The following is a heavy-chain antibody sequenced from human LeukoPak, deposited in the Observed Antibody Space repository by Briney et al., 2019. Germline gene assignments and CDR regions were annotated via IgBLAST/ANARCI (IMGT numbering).Heavy chain of an antibody. D-gene: IGHD4-11*01. CDR2: IYYSGST. J-gene: IGHJ4*02. CDR3: ASPDLSNGRLYYFDY. CDR1: GGSVSSSSSY. Sequence: SETLSLTCTVSGGSVSSSSSYWGWIRQPPGKGLEWIGSIYYSGSTYYNPSLKSRVTISVDTSKNQFSLKLGSVTAADTAVYYCASPDLSNGRLYYFDYWGQGTLVTVSS. V-gene: IGHV4-39*01.